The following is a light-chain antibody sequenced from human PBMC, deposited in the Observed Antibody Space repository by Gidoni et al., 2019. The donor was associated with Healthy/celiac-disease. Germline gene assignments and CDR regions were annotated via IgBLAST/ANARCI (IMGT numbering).Light chain of an antibody. CDR2: AAS. V-gene: IGKV1-39*01. CDR3: QQSYSTLVT. Sequence: DIQMTQSPSSLSASVGDRVTITCRAIQSISSYLNWYQQKPGKAPKLLIYAASSLQSGVPSRFSGSGSGTDFTLTISSLQPEDFATYYCQQSYSTLVTFXPXTKVDIK. CDR1: QSISSY. J-gene: IGKJ3*01.